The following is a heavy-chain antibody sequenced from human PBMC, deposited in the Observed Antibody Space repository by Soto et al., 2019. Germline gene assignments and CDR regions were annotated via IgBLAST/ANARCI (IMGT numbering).Heavy chain of an antibody. CDR2: MNPNSGNT. V-gene: IGHV1-8*01. J-gene: IGHJ6*02. Sequence: ASVKVSFKACGYTFTSYDINWLRQATGQGLEWMGWMNPNSGNTGYAQKFQGRVTMTRNTSISTAYMELSSLRSEDTAVYYCARGRGLAYCSGGSCYYYGMDVWGQGTTVTVSS. CDR3: ARGRGLAYCSGGSCYYYGMDV. CDR1: GYTFTSYD. D-gene: IGHD2-15*01.